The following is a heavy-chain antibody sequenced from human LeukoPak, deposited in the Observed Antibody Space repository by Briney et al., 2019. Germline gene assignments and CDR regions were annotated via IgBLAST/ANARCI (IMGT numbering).Heavy chain of an antibody. CDR3: ARATGYCSGGSCYSLGLFDY. D-gene: IGHD2-15*01. J-gene: IGHJ4*02. V-gene: IGHV3-30-3*01. CDR2: ISYDGSNK. CDR1: GFTLSSRW. Sequence: GGSLRLSCVVSGFTLSSRWMMWVRQAPGKGLEWVAVISYDGSNKYYADSVKGRFTISRDNSKNTLYLQMNSLRAEDTAVYYCARATGYCSGGSCYSLGLFDYWGQGTLVTVSS.